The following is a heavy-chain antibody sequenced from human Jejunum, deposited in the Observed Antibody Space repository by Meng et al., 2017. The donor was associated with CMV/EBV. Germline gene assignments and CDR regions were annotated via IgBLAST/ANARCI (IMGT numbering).Heavy chain of an antibody. CDR3: AKRGYGDYYYYYGMDV. CDR2: IKQDGSEK. CDR1: FIFSSCW. J-gene: IGHJ6*02. V-gene: IGHV3-7*01. D-gene: IGHD4-17*01. Sequence: FIFSSCWMSWVRQAPGKGLEWVANIKQDGSEKYYVDSVKGRFTISRDNAKNSMYLQMNSLRAEDTAVYYCAKRGYGDYYYYYGMDVWGQGTTVTVSS.